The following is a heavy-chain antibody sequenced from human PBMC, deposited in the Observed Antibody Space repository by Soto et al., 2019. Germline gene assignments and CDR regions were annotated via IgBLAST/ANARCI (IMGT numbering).Heavy chain of an antibody. CDR3: ARDGRERYTYWFDP. J-gene: IGHJ5*02. D-gene: IGHD3-9*01. CDR2: IIPIFGTA. V-gene: IGHV1-69*13. CDR1: GGTFSSYA. Sequence: ASVKVSCKASGGTFSSYAISWVRQAPGQGLEWMGGIIPIFGTANYAQKFQGRVTITADESTSTAYMELSSLRSEDTAVYYCARDGRERYTYWFDPWGQGTLVTVSS.